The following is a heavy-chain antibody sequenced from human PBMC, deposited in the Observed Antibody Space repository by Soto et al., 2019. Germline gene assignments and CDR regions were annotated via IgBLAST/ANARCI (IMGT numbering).Heavy chain of an antibody. Sequence: QVQLVQSGAEVKKPGASVKVSCKASGYTSTSYDINWVRQATGQGLEWMGWMNPNSGNTGYAQKFQGRVTMTRSTSISTAHMELSSLTSEDTAVYYCATYPSMVLDAFDIWGQGTKVTVSS. V-gene: IGHV1-8*01. D-gene: IGHD2-8*01. CDR1: GYTSTSYD. J-gene: IGHJ3*02. CDR3: ATYPSMVLDAFDI. CDR2: MNPNSGNT.